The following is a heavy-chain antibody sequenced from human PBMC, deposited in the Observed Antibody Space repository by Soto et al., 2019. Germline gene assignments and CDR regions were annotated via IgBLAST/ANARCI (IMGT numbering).Heavy chain of an antibody. Sequence: ASVKVSCKASGYTFTSYGISWVRQAPGQGLERMGWISAYNGNTNYAQKLQGRVTMTTDTSTSTAYMELRSLRSDDTAVYYCARDPPFFCSGGSCYTLVSDYWGQGTLVTVSS. CDR1: GYTFTSYG. V-gene: IGHV1-18*01. D-gene: IGHD2-15*01. CDR3: ARDPPFFCSGGSCYTLVSDY. J-gene: IGHJ4*02. CDR2: ISAYNGNT.